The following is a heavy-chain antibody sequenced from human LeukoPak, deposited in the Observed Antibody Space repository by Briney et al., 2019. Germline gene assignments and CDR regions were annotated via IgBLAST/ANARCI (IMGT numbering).Heavy chain of an antibody. CDR1: GLTFSDYW. Sequence: GGSLRLSCAASGLTFSDYWMSWVRQAPGKGLEWVANIKPDGGHQNYVDSVKGRFTISRDNAKNSLYLQMNSLGAEDTAVYYCARSVTGTLWFDYWGQGTPVTVSS. CDR2: IKPDGGHQ. V-gene: IGHV3-7*01. CDR3: ARSVTGTLWFDY. J-gene: IGHJ4*02. D-gene: IGHD1-20*01.